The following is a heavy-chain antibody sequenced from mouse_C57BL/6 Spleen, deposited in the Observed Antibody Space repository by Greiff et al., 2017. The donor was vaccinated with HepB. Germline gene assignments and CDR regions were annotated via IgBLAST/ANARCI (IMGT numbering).Heavy chain of an antibody. D-gene: IGHD2-5*01. Sequence: EVKLVESGGGLVKPGGSLKLSCAASGFTFSSYAMSWVRQTPEKRQEWVATISDGGSYTYYPDNVKGRFTISRDNAKNNLYLQMSHLKSEDTAMYYCARDRYYSNFYYFDYWGQGTTLTVSS. V-gene: IGHV5-4*01. CDR2: ISDGGSYT. CDR3: ARDRYYSNFYYFDY. J-gene: IGHJ2*01. CDR1: GFTFSSYA.